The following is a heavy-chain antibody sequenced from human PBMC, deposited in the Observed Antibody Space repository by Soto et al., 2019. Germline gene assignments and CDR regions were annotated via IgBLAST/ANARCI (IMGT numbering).Heavy chain of an antibody. J-gene: IGHJ3*02. Sequence: GGSLRLSCAASGFTFSSYGMHWVRQAPGKGLEWVAVISYDGSNKYYADSVKGRFTISRDNSKNTLYLQMNSLRAEDTAVYYCAKLPVWGSYRYNVRAFDIWGQGTMVTVS. CDR3: AKLPVWGSYRYNVRAFDI. CDR1: GFTFSSYG. D-gene: IGHD3-16*02. CDR2: ISYDGSNK. V-gene: IGHV3-30*18.